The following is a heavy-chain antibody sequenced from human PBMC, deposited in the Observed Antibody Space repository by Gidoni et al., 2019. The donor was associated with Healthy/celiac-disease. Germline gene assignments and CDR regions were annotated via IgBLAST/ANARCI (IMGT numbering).Heavy chain of an antibody. Sequence: EVQLVESGGGLVQPGGSLRLSCAASGFTFSSYDMHWVRQATGKGLEWVSAMGTAGDTYYPGSVKGRFTISRENAKNSLYLQMNSLRAGDTAVYYCARGTGSTSPLWYYGMDVWGQGTTVTVSS. CDR3: ARGTGSTSPLWYYGMDV. CDR1: GFTFSSYD. D-gene: IGHD2-2*01. V-gene: IGHV3-13*01. J-gene: IGHJ6*02. CDR2: MGTAGDT.